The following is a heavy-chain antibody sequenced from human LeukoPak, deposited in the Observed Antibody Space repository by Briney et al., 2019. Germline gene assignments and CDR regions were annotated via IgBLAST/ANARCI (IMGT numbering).Heavy chain of an antibody. CDR2: IYTSGST. V-gene: IGHV4-61*02. D-gene: IGHD3-3*01. CDR1: GGSISSGSYY. Sequence: SETLSLTCTVSGGSISSGSYYWSWIRQPAGKGLEWIGRIYTSGSTNYYPSLKSRVTISVDTSKNQFSLKLSSVTAADTAVYYCARDRSYDFWSGYYIWGQGTLVTVSS. CDR3: ARDRSYDFWSGYYI. J-gene: IGHJ4*02.